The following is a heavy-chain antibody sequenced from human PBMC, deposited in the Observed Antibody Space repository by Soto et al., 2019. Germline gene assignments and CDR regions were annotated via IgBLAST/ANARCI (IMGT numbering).Heavy chain of an antibody. CDR2: INHSGST. D-gene: IGHD2-2*01. CDR3: KVVPAAVEYYYYGMDV. CDR1: GGSFSGYY. Sequence: KTSETLSLTCAVYGGSFSGYYWSWIRQPPGKGLEWIGEINHSGSTNYNPSLKSRVTISVDTSKNQFSLKLSSVTAADTAVYYCKVVPAAVEYYYYGMDVWGQGTTVT. J-gene: IGHJ6*02. V-gene: IGHV4-34*01.